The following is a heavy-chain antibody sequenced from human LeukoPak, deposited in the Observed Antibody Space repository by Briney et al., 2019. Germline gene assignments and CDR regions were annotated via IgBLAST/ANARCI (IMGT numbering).Heavy chain of an antibody. V-gene: IGHV4-34*01. D-gene: IGHD3-22*01. CDR1: GGSFSGYY. J-gene: IGHJ4*02. CDR3: ATMENDSXGYMVDX. Sequence: PSETLSLTCAVYGGSFSGYYWSWIRQPPGKGLEWIGKINHSGSTNYNPSLKSRVTISVDTSKNQFSLKLSSVTAADTAVYYCATMENDSXGYMVDXWGQGTLVTVSS. CDR2: INHSGST.